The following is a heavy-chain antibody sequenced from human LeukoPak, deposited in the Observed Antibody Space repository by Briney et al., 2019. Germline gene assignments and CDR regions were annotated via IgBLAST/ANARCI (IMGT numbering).Heavy chain of an antibody. D-gene: IGHD2-2*02. Sequence: GGSLRLSRAASGFAFSSYAMSWVRQAPGKGLEWASAISGSGGSTYYADSVKGRFTISRDNGKNSLYLQMNSLRAEDTAVYYCARYRHLGYWGQGTLVTVSS. J-gene: IGHJ4*02. CDR1: GFAFSSYA. CDR2: ISGSGGST. V-gene: IGHV3-23*01. CDR3: ARYRHLGY.